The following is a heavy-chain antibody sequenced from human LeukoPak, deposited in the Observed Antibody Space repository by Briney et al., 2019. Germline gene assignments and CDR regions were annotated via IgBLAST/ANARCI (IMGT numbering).Heavy chain of an antibody. Sequence: SQTLSLTCTVSGGSISNTDSYWNWIRQPPGKGLEWIGFISYSGNTYSTPSLESRLTISIDTAKIQFSLSLSSVTAADAAVYYCARSLSDFWRLDYWGQGTLVTVSS. CDR2: ISYSGNT. J-gene: IGHJ4*02. CDR3: ARSLSDFWRLDY. V-gene: IGHV4-30-4*01. CDR1: GGSISNTDSY. D-gene: IGHD3-3*01.